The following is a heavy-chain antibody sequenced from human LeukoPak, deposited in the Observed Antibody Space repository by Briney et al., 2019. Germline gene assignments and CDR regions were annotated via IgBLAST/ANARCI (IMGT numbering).Heavy chain of an antibody. V-gene: IGHV4-61*02. J-gene: IGHJ4*02. D-gene: IGHD1-7*01. CDR3: ASLDNWNYSLDY. Sequence: SQTLSLTCTVSGGSISSGSYYWSWIRQPAGKGLERIGRIYTSGSTNYNPSLKSRVTISVDTSKNQFSLKLSSVTAADTAVYYCASLDNWNYSLDYWGQGTLVTVSS. CDR1: GGSISSGSYY. CDR2: IYTSGST.